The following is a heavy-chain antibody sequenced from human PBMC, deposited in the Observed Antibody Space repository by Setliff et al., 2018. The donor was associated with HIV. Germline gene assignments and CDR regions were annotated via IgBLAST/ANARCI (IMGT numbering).Heavy chain of an antibody. D-gene: IGHD5-18*01. CDR3: ARDQWGYSYGYYYYYYMDV. V-gene: IGHV4-38-2*02. Sequence: SETLSLTCTVSGYSISSRYYWGWIRQPPGKGLEWIGNMCHGGNNNYYNPSLKSRVTISVDTSKNQFSLKLSSVTAADTAVYYCARDQWGYSYGYYYYYYMDVWGKGTTVTVSS. CDR1: GYSISSRYY. J-gene: IGHJ6*03. CDR2: MCHGGNNN.